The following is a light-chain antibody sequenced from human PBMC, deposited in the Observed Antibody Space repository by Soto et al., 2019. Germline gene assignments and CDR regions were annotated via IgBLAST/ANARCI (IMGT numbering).Light chain of an antibody. Sequence: QSVLTRPPSASGTPGQRVTISCSGSGSNLGSDTVNWYQQLPGTAPRLLIFSNNQRPSGVPDRFSGSKSGASASLAISGLQSEDEADYYCSAWDDSLNGWVFGGGTKLTVL. CDR3: SAWDDSLNGWV. CDR1: GSNLGSDT. J-gene: IGLJ3*02. CDR2: SNN. V-gene: IGLV1-44*01.